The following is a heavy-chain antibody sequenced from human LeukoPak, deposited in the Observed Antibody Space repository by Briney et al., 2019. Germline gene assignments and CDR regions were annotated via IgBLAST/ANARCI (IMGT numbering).Heavy chain of an antibody. V-gene: IGHV1-2*02. J-gene: IGHJ4*02. CDR1: GYTFTAYY. Sequence: ASVKVSCKVSGYTFTAYYVHWVRQAPGQGLEWMGRIDPNSGGTKYAQKFQGRVTLTRDTSINTVYMELNTLTSDDMALYYCARGMGTSWFDYWGQGTLVTVSS. CDR2: IDPNSGGT. D-gene: IGHD6-13*01. CDR3: ARGMGTSWFDY.